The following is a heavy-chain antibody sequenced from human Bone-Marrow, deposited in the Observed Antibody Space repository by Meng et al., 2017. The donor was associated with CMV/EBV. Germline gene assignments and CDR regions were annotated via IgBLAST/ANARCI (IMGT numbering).Heavy chain of an antibody. CDR2: ISAYNGNT. V-gene: IGHV1-18*01. CDR1: GYTFTSYD. Sequence: ASVKVSCKASGYTFTSYDINWVRQTTGQGLEWMGWISAYNGNTNYAQKLQGRVTMTTDTSTSTAYMELRSLRSDDTAVYYCARDYDFWSGYPSWFDPWGQGTLVTVSS. D-gene: IGHD3-3*01. CDR3: ARDYDFWSGYPSWFDP. J-gene: IGHJ5*02.